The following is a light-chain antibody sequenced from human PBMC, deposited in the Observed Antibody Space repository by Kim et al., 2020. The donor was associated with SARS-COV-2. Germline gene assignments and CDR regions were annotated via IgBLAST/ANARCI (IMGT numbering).Light chain of an antibody. Sequence: PRTPASVTCGGNHIGNKSCPWYQQKPGQAPLLVIYYDSDRPSGIPERFSCSNSGNTATLTISRVEAGDEADYYCQVWDSSSDHRVFGGGTQLTVL. CDR1: HIGNKS. CDR3: QVWDSSSDHRV. V-gene: IGLV3-21*04. J-gene: IGLJ3*02. CDR2: YDS.